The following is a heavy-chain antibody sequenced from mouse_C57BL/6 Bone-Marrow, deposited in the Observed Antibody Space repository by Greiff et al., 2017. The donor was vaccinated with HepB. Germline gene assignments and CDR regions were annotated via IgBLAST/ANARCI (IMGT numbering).Heavy chain of an antibody. Sequence: EVKLMESGPELVKPGASVKMSCKASGYTFTDYNMHWVKQSHGKSLEWIGYINPNNGGTSYNQKFKGKATLTVNKSSSTAYMELRSLTSEDSAVYYCARSLYYFDYWGQGTTLTVSS. J-gene: IGHJ2*01. CDR3: ARSLYYFDY. CDR2: INPNNGGT. D-gene: IGHD6-1*01. CDR1: GYTFTDYN. V-gene: IGHV1-22*01.